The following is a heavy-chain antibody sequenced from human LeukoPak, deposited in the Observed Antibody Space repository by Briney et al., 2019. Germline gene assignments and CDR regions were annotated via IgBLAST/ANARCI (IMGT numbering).Heavy chain of an antibody. Sequence: ASVKVSCKASGYTFATYGISWVRQAPGQGLEWLGWISDSKTNYAQNLQGRVTMTTDTSTSTAYMELRSLVSDDTAVYYCAREKRGYRVWGNYYYYGMDVWGQGTPVTVSS. CDR2: ISDSKT. CDR3: AREKRGYRVWGNYYYYGMDV. CDR1: GYTFATYG. J-gene: IGHJ6*02. D-gene: IGHD5-18*01. V-gene: IGHV1-18*01.